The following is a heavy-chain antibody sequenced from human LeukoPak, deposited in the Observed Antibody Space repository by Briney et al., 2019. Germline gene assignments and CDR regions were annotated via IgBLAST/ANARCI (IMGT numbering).Heavy chain of an antibody. CDR3: ARGHCSGGSCYFGY. D-gene: IGHD2-15*01. J-gene: IGHJ4*02. Sequence: SETLSLTCTVSGGSISNYDWSWIRQPAGKGLEWIGRIYTSGSTNYNPSLKSRVTMSEDTSKKQFSLKLSSVTAADTAVYYCARGHCSGGSCYFGYWGQGTLVTVSS. V-gene: IGHV4-4*07. CDR1: GGSISNYD. CDR2: IYTSGST.